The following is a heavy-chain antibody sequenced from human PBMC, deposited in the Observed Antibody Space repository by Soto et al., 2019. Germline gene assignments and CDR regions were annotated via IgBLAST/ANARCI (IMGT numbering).Heavy chain of an antibody. CDR3: TSDRGGNFYGGFDY. D-gene: IGHD1-26*01. Sequence: EVHLVESGGGLVQPGGSLRLSCAASGFTFNNYWMHWVRQAPGKGLVWVSRINTEGSTTDYADSVRGRFAISRDNAKNTLYLQINSLRDEDTAVYYCTSDRGGNFYGGFDYWGRGTLVTVSP. CDR2: INTEGSTT. J-gene: IGHJ4*02. V-gene: IGHV3-74*01. CDR1: GFTFNNYW.